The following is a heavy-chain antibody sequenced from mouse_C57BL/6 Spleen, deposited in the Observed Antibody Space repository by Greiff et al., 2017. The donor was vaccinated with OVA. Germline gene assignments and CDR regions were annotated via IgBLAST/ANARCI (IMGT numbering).Heavy chain of an antibody. CDR1: GYSITSGYY. V-gene: IGHV3-6*01. J-gene: IGHJ2*01. D-gene: IGHD4-1*02. CDR2: ISYDGSN. CDR3: AKQLGYFDY. Sequence: DVKLVESGPGLVKPSQSLSLTCSVTGYSITSGYYWNWIRQFPGNKLEWMGYISYDGSNNYNPSLKNRISITRDTSKNQFFLKLNSVTTEDTATYYCAKQLGYFDYWGQGTTLTVSS.